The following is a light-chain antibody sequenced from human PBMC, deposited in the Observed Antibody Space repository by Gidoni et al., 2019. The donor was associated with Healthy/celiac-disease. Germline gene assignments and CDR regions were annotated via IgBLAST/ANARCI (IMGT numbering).Light chain of an antibody. V-gene: IGKV3-15*01. Sequence: EIVMTHSPATLSVSPGERSTLSCRASQSVNSNLAWYQQKPGQAPRLLIYGASTRATGIPARFSGSGSGTEFTLTISSLQSEDFAVYYCQQYNNWPPFTFGPGTKVDIK. CDR3: QQYNNWPPFT. CDR2: GAS. CDR1: QSVNSN. J-gene: IGKJ3*01.